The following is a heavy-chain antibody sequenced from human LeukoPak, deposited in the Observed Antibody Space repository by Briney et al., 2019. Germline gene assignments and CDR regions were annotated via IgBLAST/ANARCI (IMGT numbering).Heavy chain of an antibody. D-gene: IGHD3-3*01. CDR2: SCGRGAST. CDR3: AKGGAGARYDFWSGHPNWFDP. Sequence: GSLRLSCAASGFTFSSYAMSWVRQAPGKGLEWVSGSCGRGASTYYADSVKGRFTISRDNSKNTLYLQMNSLRAEDTAVYYCAKGGAGARYDFWSGHPNWFDPWGQGTLVTASS. J-gene: IGHJ5*02. V-gene: IGHV3-23*01. CDR1: GFTFSSYA.